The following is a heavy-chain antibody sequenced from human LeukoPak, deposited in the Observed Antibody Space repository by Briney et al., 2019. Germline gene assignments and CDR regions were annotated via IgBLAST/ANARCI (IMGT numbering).Heavy chain of an antibody. J-gene: IGHJ4*02. D-gene: IGHD3-10*01. Sequence: GGSLRLSCAASDFAFSSYWMNRVRQAPGKGLEWVANINGDGRDTYYVGSVGGRFTISRDNADNSLYLQMHNLRGDDTAVYYCARGVSSAIDWWGQGTLVTVSS. CDR2: INGDGRDT. V-gene: IGHV3-7*01. CDR3: ARGVSSAIDW. CDR1: DFAFSSYW.